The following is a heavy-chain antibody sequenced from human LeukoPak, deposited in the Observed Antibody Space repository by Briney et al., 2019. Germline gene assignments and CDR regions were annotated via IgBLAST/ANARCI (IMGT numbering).Heavy chain of an antibody. Sequence: GRSLRLSCAASGFTFSSYAMHWVRQAPGKGLEWVAVISYDGSNKYYADSVKGRFTISRDNAKNSLYLQMNSLRAEDTALYYCARDHYGYSYGIHDYWGQGTLVTVSS. CDR1: GFTFSSYA. V-gene: IGHV3-30*04. D-gene: IGHD5-18*01. CDR2: ISYDGSNK. J-gene: IGHJ4*02. CDR3: ARDHYGYSYGIHDY.